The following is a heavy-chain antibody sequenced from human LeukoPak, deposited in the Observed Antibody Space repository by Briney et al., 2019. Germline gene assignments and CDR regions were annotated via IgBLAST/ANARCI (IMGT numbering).Heavy chain of an antibody. J-gene: IGHJ4*02. Sequence: PSETLSLTCAVYGGSFSGYYWSWIRQPPGKGLEWIGEINHSGSTNYNPSLKSRVTISVDTSKNQFSLKVSSVTAADTAVYYCARLGSGSWYWGQGTLVTVSS. D-gene: IGHD1-26*01. CDR3: ARLGSGSWY. CDR1: GGSFSGYY. V-gene: IGHV4-34*01. CDR2: INHSGST.